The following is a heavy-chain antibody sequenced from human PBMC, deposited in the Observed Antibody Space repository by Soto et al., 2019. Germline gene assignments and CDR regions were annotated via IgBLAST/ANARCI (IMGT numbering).Heavy chain of an antibody. CDR3: ARGTTTSAFSAMAV. CDR1: GFTFSNNA. CDR2: ISYDGSNK. D-gene: IGHD1-1*01. V-gene: IGHV3-30-3*01. J-gene: IGHJ6*02. Sequence: VQLVESGGGVVQPGRSLRLSCAASGFTFSNNAMDWVRQAPGKGLEWVAVISYDGSNKYIAESVKGRFTISRDNSKNTLFLQMNSLRAEDTAVYYCARGTTTSAFSAMAVWGQGTTVTVSS.